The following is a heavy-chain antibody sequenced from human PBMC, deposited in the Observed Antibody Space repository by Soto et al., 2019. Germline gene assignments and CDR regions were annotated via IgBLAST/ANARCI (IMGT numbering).Heavy chain of an antibody. V-gene: IGHV4-39*01. CDR2: VSYSGSP. CDR3: ARHYNTGAFVDY. J-gene: IGHJ4*02. CDR1: GASVSSSHY. Sequence: QLQLQESGPGLVKSSETLSLTCSVSGASVSSSHYWGWIREPPGKGLEWIGSVSYSGSPYSSTYFKSRITISVNTSNNQFPLRVRSVTATDTAVYFCARHYNTGAFVDYWGQGKVVTVSS. D-gene: IGHD1-20*01.